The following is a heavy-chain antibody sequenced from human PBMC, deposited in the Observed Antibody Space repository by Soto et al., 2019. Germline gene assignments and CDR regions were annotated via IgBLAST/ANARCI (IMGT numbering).Heavy chain of an antibody. CDR3: ARYQWNPGAFDP. V-gene: IGHV4-34*01. CDR2: VNHRGSS. Sequence: QVQLQQWGAGLVKPSETLSLTCAVYGGSLSDYYWNWLRQPPGKGLEWIGEVNHRGSSSYNPSLKSRVDISVDTAMTQFSLKLRSVTAADTAVYYCARYQWNPGAFDPWGPGTQVIVSS. CDR1: GGSLSDYY. J-gene: IGHJ5*02. D-gene: IGHD1-20*01.